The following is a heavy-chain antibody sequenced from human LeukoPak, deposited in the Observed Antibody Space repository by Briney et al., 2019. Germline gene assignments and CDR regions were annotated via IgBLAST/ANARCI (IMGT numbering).Heavy chain of an antibody. D-gene: IGHD4-11*01. CDR3: ASLQSPRRY. Sequence: GGSLRLSCAASGFTFSSYEMNWVRQAPGKGLEWVSYISSSGSTIYYADSVKGRFTISRDNAKNSLYLQMNGLRAEDRAVYYCASLQSPRRYWGQGTLVTVSS. V-gene: IGHV3-48*03. J-gene: IGHJ4*02. CDR2: ISSSGSTI. CDR1: GFTFSSYE.